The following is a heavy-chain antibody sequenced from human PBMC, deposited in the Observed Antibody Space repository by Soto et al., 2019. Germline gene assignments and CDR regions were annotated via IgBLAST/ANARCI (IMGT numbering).Heavy chain of an antibody. Sequence: QVQLVQSGAEVKKPGSSLKLSCRASGGSFTSYSISWLRQAPGQGLEWMGGIIPVFGTTSYAQRLQDRVTITADESTSTAYLVLSSLISEDTAVYYCARDPRIYCTSSSCHSYFDSWGQGTLVTVSS. CDR3: ARDPRIYCTSSSCHSYFDS. CDR1: GGSFTSYS. J-gene: IGHJ4*02. V-gene: IGHV1-69*01. D-gene: IGHD2-2*01. CDR2: IIPVFGTT.